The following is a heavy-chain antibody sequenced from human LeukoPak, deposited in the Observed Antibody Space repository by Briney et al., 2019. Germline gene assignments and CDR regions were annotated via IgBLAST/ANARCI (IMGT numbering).Heavy chain of an antibody. CDR3: ARDHLDGHFDY. CDR1: GGSISSSY. D-gene: IGHD5-24*01. Sequence: SGTLSLTCTVSGGSISSSYYSWIRQPAGKGLEWIGRIYISGSTNYNPSLKSRVTMSVDTSKNQFSLKLSSVTAADTAVYYCARDHLDGHFDYWGQGTLVTVSS. CDR2: IYISGST. J-gene: IGHJ4*02. V-gene: IGHV4-4*07.